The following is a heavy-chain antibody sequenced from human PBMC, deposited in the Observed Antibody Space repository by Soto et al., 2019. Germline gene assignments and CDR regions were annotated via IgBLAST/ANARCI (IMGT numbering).Heavy chain of an antibody. J-gene: IGHJ6*02. CDR3: ASNYAYAEGYYWYGIDV. D-gene: IGHD3-16*01. CDR2: ISSYGSDT. Sequence: EVQLVESGGGLVLPGGSLRLSCAASGFTFSRYWMHWVRQAPGKGLVWVSRISSYGSDTHYADSVKGRFTISRHNAKNTLYLQMNRLRADDTAVYYCASNYAYAEGYYWYGIDVWGQGTTVTVSS. V-gene: IGHV3-74*01. CDR1: GFTFSRYW.